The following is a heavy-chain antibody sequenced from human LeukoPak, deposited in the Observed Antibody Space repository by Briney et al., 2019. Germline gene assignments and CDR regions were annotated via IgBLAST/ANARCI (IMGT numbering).Heavy chain of an antibody. V-gene: IGHV4-34*01. CDR3: ARGRVRRYYHGMDV. CDR2: INHSGST. J-gene: IGHJ6*04. Sequence: SETLSLTCAVYGGSFSGYYWSWIRQPPGKGLEWIGEINHSGSTNYNPSLKSRVTISVDTSKNQFSLKLSSVTAADTAVYYCARGRVRRYYHGMDVWGKGTTVTVSS. CDR1: GGSFSGYY.